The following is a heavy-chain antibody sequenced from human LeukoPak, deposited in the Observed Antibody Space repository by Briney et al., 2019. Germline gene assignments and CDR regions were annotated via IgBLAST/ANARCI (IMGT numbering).Heavy chain of an antibody. CDR1: GFTFSHYE. J-gene: IGHJ4*02. CDR3: ARGLDYSNYVS. CDR2: ISNSGRTT. Sequence: SGGSLRLSCVGSGFTFSHYEMNWVRQAPGKGLEWVSYISNSGRTTYYADSVKGRFTISRDNAKNSLYLQMNSLRAEDTAVYYCARGLDYSNYVSWGQGTLVTVSS. V-gene: IGHV3-48*03. D-gene: IGHD4-11*01.